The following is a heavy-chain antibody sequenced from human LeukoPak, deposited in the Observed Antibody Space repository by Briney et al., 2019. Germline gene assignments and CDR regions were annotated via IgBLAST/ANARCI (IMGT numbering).Heavy chain of an antibody. J-gene: IGHJ4*02. Sequence: SGGSLRLSCAASGFTFSTYWMSWFRQAPGKGLEWVANIKEDGSEKYYGDSVKGRFTISRDNAKNSLYLEMNSLRVEDTAVYYCARDSSGYQWGQGTLVTVSS. CDR2: IKEDGSEK. D-gene: IGHD3-22*01. CDR1: GFTFSTYW. CDR3: ARDSSGYQ. V-gene: IGHV3-7*01.